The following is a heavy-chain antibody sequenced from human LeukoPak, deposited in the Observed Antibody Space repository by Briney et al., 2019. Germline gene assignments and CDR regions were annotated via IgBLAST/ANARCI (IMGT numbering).Heavy chain of an antibody. CDR2: MNPNSGNT. CDR3: ARLYCSSTSCYLFDY. D-gene: IGHD2-2*01. V-gene: IGHV1-8*01. J-gene: IGHJ4*02. CDR1: GYTFTSYD. Sequence: ASVKVSCKASGYTFTSYDINWVRQATGQGLEWMGWMNPNSGNTGYAQKFQGRVTMTRNTSISTAYMELSSLRSEDTTVYYCARLYCSSTSCYLFDYWGQGTLVTVSS.